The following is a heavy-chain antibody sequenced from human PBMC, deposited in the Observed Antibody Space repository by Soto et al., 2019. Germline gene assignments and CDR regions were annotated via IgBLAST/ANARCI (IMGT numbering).Heavy chain of an antibody. CDR3: ARVSSPYYYDSSGYRGYYFDY. CDR2: IYYSGST. CDR1: GGSISSGGYS. Sequence: PSETLSLTCAVSGGSISSGGYSWSWIRQPPGKGLEWIGYIYYSGSTNYNPSPKSRVTISVDTSKNQFSLKLSSVTAADTAVYYCARVSSPYYYDSSGYRGYYFDYWGQGTLVTVSS. J-gene: IGHJ4*02. V-gene: IGHV4-61*08. D-gene: IGHD3-22*01.